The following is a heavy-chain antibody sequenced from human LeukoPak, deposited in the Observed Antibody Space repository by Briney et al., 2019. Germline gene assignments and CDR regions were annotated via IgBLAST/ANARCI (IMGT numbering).Heavy chain of an antibody. CDR2: ITTYNGKT. J-gene: IGHJ4*02. D-gene: IGHD3-22*01. CDR1: GYTFTSYG. Sequence: ASVKVSCKASGYTFTSYGISWVRQAPGQGLEWMGWITTYNGKTNYAQKFQGRVTVTTDASTSTAYMELWSLTSDDTAVYYCARDWGYYSDTSGYSDYWGQGTLVTVSS. CDR3: ARDWGYYSDTSGYSDY. V-gene: IGHV1-18*01.